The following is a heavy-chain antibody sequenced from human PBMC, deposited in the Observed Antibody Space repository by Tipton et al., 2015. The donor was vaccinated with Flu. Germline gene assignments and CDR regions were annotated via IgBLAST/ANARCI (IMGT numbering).Heavy chain of an antibody. V-gene: IGHV3-30*02. CDR3: AKSSHYYDSSGSAFDI. J-gene: IGHJ3*02. D-gene: IGHD3-22*01. CDR2: IRYDGSNK. CDR1: GFTFSSYG. Sequence: GSLRLSCAASGFTFSSYGMHWVRQAPGKGLEWVAFIRYDGSNKYYADSVKGRFTISRDNSKSTLYLQMNSLRAEDTAVYYCAKSSHYYDSSGSAFDIWGQGTMVTVSS.